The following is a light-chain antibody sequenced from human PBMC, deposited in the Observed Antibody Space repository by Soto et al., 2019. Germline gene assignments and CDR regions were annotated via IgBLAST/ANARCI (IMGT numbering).Light chain of an antibody. CDR2: GAS. CDR1: QSVSSN. V-gene: IGKV3-15*01. J-gene: IGKJ1*01. Sequence: DIVMTQSPATLSVSPGERATLSCRASQSVSSNLAWYQQKPGQAPRLLISGASTRAAGISDRFRGSGSGTEFTLTISSLRSEDSAIYYCQQYFEWPPMTFGQGTKVDIK. CDR3: QQYFEWPPMT.